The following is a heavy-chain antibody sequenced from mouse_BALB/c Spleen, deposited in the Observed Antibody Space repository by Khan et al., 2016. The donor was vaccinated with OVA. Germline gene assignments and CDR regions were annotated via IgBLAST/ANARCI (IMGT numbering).Heavy chain of an antibody. CDR1: GFSLTNYG. CDR3: ARQPYYHYNVMDY. D-gene: IGHD2-10*01. J-gene: IGHJ4*01. V-gene: IGHV2-6-1*01. Sequence: QVQLQQSGPGLVAPSQSLSITCTISGFSLTNYGIHWVRQPPGKGLEWLALIWSDGSTTYNSALKSRLTISKDKSKSQVFLKMNSLQTDDTAMYFCARQPYYHYNVMDYWGQGTSVTVSS. CDR2: IWSDGST.